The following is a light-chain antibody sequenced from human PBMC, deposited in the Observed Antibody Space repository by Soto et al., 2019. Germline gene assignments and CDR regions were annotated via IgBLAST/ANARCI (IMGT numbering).Light chain of an antibody. CDR2: GSS. Sequence: DIQMTQSPSSLSASVGDRVIITCRASQTINKNLNWYQQRPGKAPSLLIYGSSGLQSGFPSRFSGSGYGTDFTLTISSLQPEDFATYYCQQSFRTPITCGQGTRLEIK. CDR3: QQSFRTPIT. CDR1: QTINKN. J-gene: IGKJ5*01. V-gene: IGKV1-39*01.